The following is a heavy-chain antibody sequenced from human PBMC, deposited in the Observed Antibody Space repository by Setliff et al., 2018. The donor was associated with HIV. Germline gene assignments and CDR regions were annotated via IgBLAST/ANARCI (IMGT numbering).Heavy chain of an antibody. Sequence: PGGSLRLSCSASGFTSGDYAMSWVRKAPGKGLEWVGFIRSKPYGGTSEYAASLKGRFVISRDDSISIAYLQMNSLKNEDTAVYYCARVEMVYVFPYYYYYYMDVWGKGTTVTVSS. CDR2: IRSKPYGGTS. CDR1: GFTSGDYA. CDR3: ARVEMVYVFPYYYYYYMDV. J-gene: IGHJ6*03. V-gene: IGHV3-49*04. D-gene: IGHD2-8*01.